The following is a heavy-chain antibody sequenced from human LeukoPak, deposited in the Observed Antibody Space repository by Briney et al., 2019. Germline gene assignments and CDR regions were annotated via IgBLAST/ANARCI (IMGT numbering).Heavy chain of an antibody. CDR3: ARDRLRYCSGGSCFNSLDY. Sequence: ASVKVSCKASGGTFSSYAISWVRQAPGRGLEWMGGIIPIFGTANYAQKFQGRVTITTDESTSTAYMELSSLRSEDTAVYYCARDRLRYCSGGSCFNSLDYWGQGTLVTVSS. CDR1: GGTFSSYA. D-gene: IGHD2-15*01. V-gene: IGHV1-69*05. CDR2: IIPIFGTA. J-gene: IGHJ4*02.